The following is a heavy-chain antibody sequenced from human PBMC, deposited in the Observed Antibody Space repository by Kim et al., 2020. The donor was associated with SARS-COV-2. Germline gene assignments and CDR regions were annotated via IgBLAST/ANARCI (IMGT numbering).Heavy chain of an antibody. Sequence: TANYAQKCQGGVTITADKSTSTAYMELSSLRSEDTAVYYCARDQGGWSDYWGQGTLVTVSS. CDR2: TA. J-gene: IGHJ4*02. CDR3: ARDQGGWSDY. V-gene: IGHV1-69*06. D-gene: IGHD2-15*01.